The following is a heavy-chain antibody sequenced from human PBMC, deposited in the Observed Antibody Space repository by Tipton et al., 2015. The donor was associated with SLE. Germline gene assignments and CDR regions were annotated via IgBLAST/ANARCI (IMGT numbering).Heavy chain of an antibody. Sequence: TLSLTCTVSGGSITSCCSITSDTYYWTWIRQPAGAGLEWIGHIYTSGSTNYNPSLKSPVTLSVDTSKNHFSLNLTSVTAADTAVYFCARETRSSWNGHAYYGLDVWGQGTTVTASS. CDR3: ARETRSSWNGHAYYGLDV. CDR2: IYTSGST. J-gene: IGHJ6*02. D-gene: IGHD6-13*01. V-gene: IGHV4-61*09. CDR1: GGSITSCCSITSDTYY.